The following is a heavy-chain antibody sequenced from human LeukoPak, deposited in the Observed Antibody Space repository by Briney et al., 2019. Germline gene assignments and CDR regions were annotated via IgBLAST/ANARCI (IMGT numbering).Heavy chain of an antibody. CDR3: ARSLPSHGYNPRDCGAFDI. D-gene: IGHD5-12*01. Sequence: GGSLRLSCAASGFTFSSYDMHWVRQATGKGLEWVSVIGTAGDPYYPGSVKGRFTISRENAKNSLYLQMNSLRAGDTAVYYCARSLPSHGYNPRDCGAFDIWGQGTMVTVSS. CDR2: IGTAGDP. V-gene: IGHV3-13*05. J-gene: IGHJ3*02. CDR1: GFTFSSYD.